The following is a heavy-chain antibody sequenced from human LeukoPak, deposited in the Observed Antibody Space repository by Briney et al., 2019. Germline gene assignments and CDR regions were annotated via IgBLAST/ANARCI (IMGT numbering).Heavy chain of an antibody. Sequence: GGSLRLSCAASGFTFSSYPMNWVRQAPGKGLEWVSYISSSSSYTNYADSVKGRFTISRDNAKNSLYLQMNSLRAEDTAVYYCAREAAAGTYKFDYWGQGTLVTVSS. CDR2: ISSSSSYT. V-gene: IGHV3-21*05. J-gene: IGHJ4*02. CDR1: GFTFSSYP. CDR3: AREAAAGTYKFDY. D-gene: IGHD6-13*01.